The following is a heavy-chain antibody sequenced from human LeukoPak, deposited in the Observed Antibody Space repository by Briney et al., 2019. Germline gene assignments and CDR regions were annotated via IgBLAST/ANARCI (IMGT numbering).Heavy chain of an antibody. Sequence: SGGSLRLSCAASGFTFSDYWMNWVRQAPGKGLEWVANINQDGSLQFYVDSVKGRFTISGDNAKNSVYLQMNSLSAEDTAVYYCGRAGPVTKDHFMDVWGKGTTVTVSS. D-gene: IGHD2-2*01. CDR3: GRAGPVTKDHFMDV. CDR1: GFTFSDYW. V-gene: IGHV3-7*01. CDR2: INQDGSLQ. J-gene: IGHJ6*03.